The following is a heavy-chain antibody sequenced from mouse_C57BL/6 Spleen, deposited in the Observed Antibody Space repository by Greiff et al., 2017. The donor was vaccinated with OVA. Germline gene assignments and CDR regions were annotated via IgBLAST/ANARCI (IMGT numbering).Heavy chain of an antibody. CDR2: ISDGGSYT. V-gene: IGHV5-4*01. CDR3: ARGTTPFAY. Sequence: EVHLVEPGGGLVKPGGSLKLSCAASGFTFSSYAMSWVRQTPEKRLEWVATISDGGSYTYYPDNVKGRFTISRDNAKNNLYLQMSHLKSEDTAMYYCARGTTPFAYWGQGTLVTVSA. CDR1: GFTFSSYA. J-gene: IGHJ3*01. D-gene: IGHD2-1*01.